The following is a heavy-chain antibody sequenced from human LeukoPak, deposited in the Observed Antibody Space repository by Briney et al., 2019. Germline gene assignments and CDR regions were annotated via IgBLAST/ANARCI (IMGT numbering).Heavy chain of an antibody. J-gene: IGHJ4*02. D-gene: IGHD3-3*01. CDR3: ASPVKYYDAWSGYPPFDY. Sequence: HVASVKVSCKASGGTFNNFAISWVRQAPGQGLEWVGGIIPMSGTANYAQKFQGRVTLTADESTSTAYMELSSLRSEDTAIYCCASPVKYYDAWSGYPPFDYWGQGTLVTVSS. CDR1: GGTFNNFA. CDR2: IIPMSGTA. V-gene: IGHV1-69*13.